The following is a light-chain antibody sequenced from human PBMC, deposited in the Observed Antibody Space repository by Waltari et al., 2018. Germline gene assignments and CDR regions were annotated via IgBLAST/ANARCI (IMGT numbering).Light chain of an antibody. CDR2: AAS. CDR1: QGISNY. V-gene: IGKV1-27*01. J-gene: IGKJ4*01. CDR3: QKYNSALGAT. Sequence: DIQMTQSPSSLSASVGDRVTIPCRASQGISNYLAWYQQKPGKVPKLLIYAASTLQSGVPSRFSGSGSGTDFTLTISSLQPEDVATYYCQKYNSALGATFGGGTKVEIK.